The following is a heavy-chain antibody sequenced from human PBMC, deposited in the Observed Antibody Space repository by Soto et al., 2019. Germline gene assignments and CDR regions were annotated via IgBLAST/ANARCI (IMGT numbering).Heavy chain of an antibody. Sequence: GGSLRLSCAASGFTFSNDWMNWVRQPPGKGLEWVGFIKSKSDGGTTGYTAPVKGRFTISRDDSKNTLFLQMNSLKTEDTAVYYCATGRSGAFHIWGQGTMVTVSS. J-gene: IGHJ3*02. CDR2: IKSKSDGGTT. D-gene: IGHD2-15*01. CDR3: ATGRSGAFHI. V-gene: IGHV3-15*07. CDR1: GFTFSNDW.